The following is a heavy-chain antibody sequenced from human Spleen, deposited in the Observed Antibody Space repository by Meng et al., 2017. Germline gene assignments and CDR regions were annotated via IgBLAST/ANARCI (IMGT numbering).Heavy chain of an antibody. D-gene: IGHD2-21*02. CDR1: GDSISSINW. CDR2: IYHTGTT. Sequence: QPQLQEAGPGLVQPSGTLSLTCAVSGDSISSINWWSWVRQPPGKGLEWIGEIYHTGTTNYNPSLESRVTISVDTSKNQFSLKMKSVTAADTAVYYCASQSVTAIPFDYWGPGALVTVSS. V-gene: IGHV4-4*02. J-gene: IGHJ4*02. CDR3: ASQSVTAIPFDY.